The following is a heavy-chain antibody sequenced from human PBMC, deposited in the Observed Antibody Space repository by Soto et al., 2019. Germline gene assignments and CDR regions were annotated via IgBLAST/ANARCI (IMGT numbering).Heavy chain of an antibody. CDR1: GGSISSYY. D-gene: IGHD5-18*01. CDR3: ARDRVDTAMGFDY. CDR2: IYYSGST. J-gene: IGHJ4*02. V-gene: IGHV4-59*01. Sequence: SETLSLTCTVSGGSISSYYWSWIRQPPGKGLEWIGYIYYSGSTNYNPSLKSRVTISVDTSKNQFSLELSSVTAADTAVYYCARDRVDTAMGFDYWGQGTLVTVSS.